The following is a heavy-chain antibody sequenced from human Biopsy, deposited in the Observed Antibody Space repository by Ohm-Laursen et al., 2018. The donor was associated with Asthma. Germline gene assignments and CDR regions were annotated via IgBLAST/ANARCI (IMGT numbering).Heavy chain of an antibody. CDR3: ARAFVESAAFDY. CDR2: IYYSGST. CDR1: YGSITSGGYY. J-gene: IGHJ4*02. D-gene: IGHD2/OR15-2a*01. V-gene: IGHV4-31*03. Sequence: SETLSLTCTVSYGSITSGGYYWTWIRQHPGKGLEWIGFIYYSGSTYYNPSLKSRVSISIDTSKNQFSLKLSSVTAADTAVYYCARAFVESAAFDYWGQGTLVTVSS.